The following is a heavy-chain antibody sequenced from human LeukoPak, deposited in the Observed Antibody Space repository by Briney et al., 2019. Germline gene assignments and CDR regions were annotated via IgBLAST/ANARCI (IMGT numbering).Heavy chain of an antibody. V-gene: IGHV1-18*01. Sequence: GASVKVSCKASGYTFTSYGISWVRQAPGQGLEWMGWISAYNGNTNYAQKLQGRVTMTTDTSTSTAYMKLRSLRSDDTAVYYCARIPGRLRADYYYYYMDVWGKGTTVTVSS. CDR3: ARIPGRLRADYYYYYMDV. J-gene: IGHJ6*03. CDR1: GYTFTSYG. D-gene: IGHD5-12*01. CDR2: ISAYNGNT.